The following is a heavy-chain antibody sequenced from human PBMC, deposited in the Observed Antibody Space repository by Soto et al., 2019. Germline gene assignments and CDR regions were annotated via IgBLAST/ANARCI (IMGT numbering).Heavy chain of an antibody. V-gene: IGHV3-73*01. Sequence: GGSLRLSCAASGFTFSGSAMHWVRQASGKGLEWVGRIRSKANSYATAYAASVKGRFTISRDDSKNTAYLQMNSLKTEDTAVYYCTRQGLYSSSWYRGGGFGMDVWGQGTTVTVSS. D-gene: IGHD6-13*01. CDR1: GFTFSGSA. CDR3: TRQGLYSSSWYRGGGFGMDV. CDR2: IRSKANSYAT. J-gene: IGHJ6*02.